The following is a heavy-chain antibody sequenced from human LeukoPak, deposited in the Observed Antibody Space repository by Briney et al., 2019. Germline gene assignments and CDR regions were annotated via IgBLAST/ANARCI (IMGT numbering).Heavy chain of an antibody. V-gene: IGHV3-72*01. Sequence: GGSLRLSCAASGFTFSDHYMDWVRQAPGKGLEWVCRIRNKANRYTTEYAASVKGRFTISRDDSKNSVYMQMNSLKTEDTAVYYCVRLDPGGAPFDFWGQGTLVTVSS. CDR2: IRNKANRYTT. D-gene: IGHD1-26*01. J-gene: IGHJ4*02. CDR1: GFTFSDHY. CDR3: VRLDPGGAPFDF.